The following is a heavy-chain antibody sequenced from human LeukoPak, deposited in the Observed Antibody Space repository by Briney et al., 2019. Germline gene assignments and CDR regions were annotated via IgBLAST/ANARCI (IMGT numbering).Heavy chain of an antibody. Sequence: APVKVSCKASGYTLTGYYMHWVRQAPGQGLEWMGWINPNSGGTKYAQKFQGRVTMTRDTSISTAYMELSSLKSDDTAVYYCARFLGYCSGGSCHFDYWGQGTLVTVSS. CDR3: ARFLGYCSGGSCHFDY. CDR1: GYTLTGYY. V-gene: IGHV1-2*02. D-gene: IGHD2-15*01. J-gene: IGHJ4*02. CDR2: INPNSGGT.